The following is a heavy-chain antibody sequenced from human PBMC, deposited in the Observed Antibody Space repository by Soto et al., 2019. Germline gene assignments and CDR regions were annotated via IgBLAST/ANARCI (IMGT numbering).Heavy chain of an antibody. J-gene: IGHJ6*02. CDR2: ISAYNGNT. D-gene: IGHD4-17*01. V-gene: IGHV1-18*01. Sequence: GASVKVSCKASGYTFTSYGISWVRQAPGQGLEWMGWISAYNGNTNYAQKLQGRVTMTTDTSTSTAYMELRSLRSDDTAVYYCAIDGDYGTYYYYGMDGWGQGTTVTVSS. CDR1: GYTFTSYG. CDR3: AIDGDYGTYYYYGMDG.